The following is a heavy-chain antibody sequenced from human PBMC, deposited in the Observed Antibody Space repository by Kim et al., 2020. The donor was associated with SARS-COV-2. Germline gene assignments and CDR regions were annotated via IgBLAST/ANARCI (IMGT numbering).Heavy chain of an antibody. D-gene: IGHD2-8*02. CDR1: GGSISSGGYY. Sequence: SETLSLTCTVSGGSISSGGYYWSWIRQPPGKGLEWIGYIYYSGSTYYNPSLKSRVTISVDTSKNQFSLKLSSVTAADTAVYYCARWFIDGMDVWGEGTTVSASS. V-gene: IGHV4-30-4*08. J-gene: IGHJ6*01. CDR3: ARWFIDGMDV. CDR2: IYYSGST.